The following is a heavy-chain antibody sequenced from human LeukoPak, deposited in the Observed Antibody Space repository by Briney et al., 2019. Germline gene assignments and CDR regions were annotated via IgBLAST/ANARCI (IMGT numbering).Heavy chain of an antibody. J-gene: IGHJ3*02. CDR3: ARDFRYSSSWLHDAFDI. Sequence: SETLSLTCTVSGGSISSGSYYWSWIRQPAGKGLEWIGRIYTSGSTNYNPSLKSRVTISVDTSKNQFSLKLSSVTAADTAVYYCARDFRYSSSWLHDAFDIWGQGTMVTVSS. V-gene: IGHV4-61*02. CDR2: IYTSGST. D-gene: IGHD6-13*01. CDR1: GGSISSGSYY.